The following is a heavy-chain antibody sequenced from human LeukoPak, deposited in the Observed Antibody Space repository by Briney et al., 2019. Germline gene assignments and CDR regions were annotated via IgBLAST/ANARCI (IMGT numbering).Heavy chain of an antibody. Sequence: ASVKVSXKASGYTFTSYDINWVRQAPGQGLEWMGWMNPNSGNTGYAQKFQGRVTMTRNTSISTAYMEVSNLRSEDTAVYYCARRAAVVEYWGQGTLVTVSS. J-gene: IGHJ4*02. CDR3: ARRAAVVEY. CDR1: GYTFTSYD. V-gene: IGHV1-8*01. CDR2: MNPNSGNT. D-gene: IGHD6-13*01.